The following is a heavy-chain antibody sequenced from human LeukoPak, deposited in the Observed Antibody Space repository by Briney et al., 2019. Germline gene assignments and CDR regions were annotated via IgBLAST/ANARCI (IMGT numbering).Heavy chain of an antibody. CDR3: AKAPVTTCSGAYCYPFDY. V-gene: IGHV3-74*01. CDR1: GFTFSSYW. D-gene: IGHD2-15*01. Sequence: GGSLRLSCAASGFTFSSYWMHWVRQAPGKGLVWVSRINSDGSSTSYADSVKGRFTISRDSSKNTLYLQMNSLRAGDAAVYYCAKAPVTTCSGAYCYPFDYWSQGTLVTVSS. CDR2: INSDGSST. J-gene: IGHJ4*02.